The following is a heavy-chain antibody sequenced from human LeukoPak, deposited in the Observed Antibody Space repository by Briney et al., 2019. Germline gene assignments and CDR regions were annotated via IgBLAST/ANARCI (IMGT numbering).Heavy chain of an antibody. CDR3: ARGALYSGWSYYFDY. CDR1: GGSISLSYYY. V-gene: IGHV4-39*07. Sequence: PSESLSLTCSVSGGSISLSYYYWGWIRQPTGKALEWIGSVYYSGTTSYNPSLKSRVTISVDMSKNHFSLRLSSVTAADTAMYYCARGALYSGWSYYFDYWGQGSQVTVSS. D-gene: IGHD6-19*01. J-gene: IGHJ4*02. CDR2: VYYSGTT.